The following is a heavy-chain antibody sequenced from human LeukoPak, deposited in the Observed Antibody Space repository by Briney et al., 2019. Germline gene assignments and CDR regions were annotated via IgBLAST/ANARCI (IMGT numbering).Heavy chain of an antibody. CDR2: ISYDGSNK. CDR3: ARVVAGTGYFDY. J-gene: IGHJ4*02. D-gene: IGHD6-19*01. CDR1: GFTFSSYA. Sequence: PGGSLRLSCAASGFTFSSYAMHWVRQAPGKGLEWVAVISYDGSNKYYADSVKGRFTISRDNSKNTLYLQMNSLRAEDTAVYYCARVVAGTGYFDYWSQGTLVTVSS. V-gene: IGHV3-30*04.